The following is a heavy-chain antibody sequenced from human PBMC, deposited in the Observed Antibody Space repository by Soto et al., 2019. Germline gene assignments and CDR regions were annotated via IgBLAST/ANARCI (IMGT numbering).Heavy chain of an antibody. CDR2: IYYSGST. Sequence: PSETLSLTCTVSGGSISSSSYYWGWIRQPPGKGLEWIGSIYYSGSTYYNPSLKSRVTISVDTSKNQFSLKLSSVTAADTAVYYCARNAYYDILTGFDYWGQGTLVTVSS. CDR3: ARNAYYDILTGFDY. CDR1: GGSISSSSYY. V-gene: IGHV4-39*01. J-gene: IGHJ4*02. D-gene: IGHD3-9*01.